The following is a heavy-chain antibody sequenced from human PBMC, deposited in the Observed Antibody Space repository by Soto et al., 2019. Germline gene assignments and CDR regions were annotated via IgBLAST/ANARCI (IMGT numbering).Heavy chain of an antibody. J-gene: IGHJ4*02. Sequence: GGSLRLSCAASGFTFSSYSMNWVRQAPGKGLEWVSSISSSSSYIYYADSVKGRFTISRDNAKNPLYLQMNSLRAEDTAVYYCASLLGLVAGIPFDYWGQGTLVTVSS. CDR3: ASLLGLVAGIPFDY. CDR2: ISSSSSYI. V-gene: IGHV3-21*01. CDR1: GFTFSSYS. D-gene: IGHD6-19*01.